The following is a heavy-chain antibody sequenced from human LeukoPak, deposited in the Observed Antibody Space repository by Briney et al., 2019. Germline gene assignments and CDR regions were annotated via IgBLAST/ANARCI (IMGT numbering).Heavy chain of an antibody. CDR2: IKTKADNYAT. CDR3: THPAYYYNVDV. J-gene: IGHJ6*04. Sequence: GGSLKLSCSASGLTFSVSAIHWVRQASGKGLEWVGRIKTKADNYATAYAASVKGRFTISRDDSTNTAYLQMDSLKTEDTAVYYCTHPAYYYNVDVWGKGTTVTVSS. V-gene: IGHV3-73*01. CDR1: GLTFSVSA. D-gene: IGHD6-25*01.